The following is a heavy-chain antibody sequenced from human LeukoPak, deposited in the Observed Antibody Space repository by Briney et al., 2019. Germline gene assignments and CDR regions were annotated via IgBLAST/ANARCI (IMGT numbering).Heavy chain of an antibody. J-gene: IGHJ5*02. D-gene: IGHD2-2*01. CDR1: GDSVSSNSVT. CDR3: ARRLTQYDCFDP. CDR2: TYYRSTWYN. Sequence: SQTLPLTCAISGDSVSSNSVTWNWIRQSPSRGLEWLGRTYYRSTWYNDYAVSVRGRITVNPDTSKNQFSLHLNSVTPEDTAVYYCARRLTQYDCFDPWGQGTLVTVST. V-gene: IGHV6-1*01.